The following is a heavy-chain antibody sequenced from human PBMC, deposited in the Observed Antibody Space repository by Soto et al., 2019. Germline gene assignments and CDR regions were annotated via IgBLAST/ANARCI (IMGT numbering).Heavy chain of an antibody. J-gene: IGHJ3*02. V-gene: IGHV1-69*04. CDR1: GGTFSSYT. CDR3: ARDRLVGSESTFDI. Sequence: SVKVSCKASGGTFSSYTISWVRQAPGQGLEWMGRIIPILGIANYAQKFQGRVTITADKSTSTAYMELSSLRSEDTAVYYCARDRLVGSESTFDIWGQGTMVTVSS. CDR2: IIPILGIA. D-gene: IGHD3-10*01.